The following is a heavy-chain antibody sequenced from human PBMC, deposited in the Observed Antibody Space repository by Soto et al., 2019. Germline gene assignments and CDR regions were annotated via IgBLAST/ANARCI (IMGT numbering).Heavy chain of an antibody. Sequence: EVRLVESGGGLVQPGGSLRLSCAAFGFTVSDSWMSWVRQPPGKGLEWVAVLNQDQRANSYLDSVKGRFTISRDNSKKSLFLQMNSLRAEDTAVYYCARDPGCGSLDYWGLGTLVTVSS. J-gene: IGHJ4*02. V-gene: IGHV3-7*01. CDR2: LNQDQRAN. CDR3: ARDPGCGSLDY. D-gene: IGHD5-12*01. CDR1: GFTVSDSW.